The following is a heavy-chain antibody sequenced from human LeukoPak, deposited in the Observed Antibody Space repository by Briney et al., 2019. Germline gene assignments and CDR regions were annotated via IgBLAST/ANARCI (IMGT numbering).Heavy chain of an antibody. V-gene: IGHV1-2*02. CDR3: ARDLDSSSPDDY. D-gene: IGHD6-6*01. Sequence: ASVKVSCKVSGYTFTSYGISWVRQAPGQGLEWMGWINPNSGGTNYAQKFQGRVTMTRDTSISTAYMELSRLRSDDTAVYYCARDLDSSSPDDYWGQGTLVTVSS. CDR1: GYTFTSYG. J-gene: IGHJ4*02. CDR2: INPNSGGT.